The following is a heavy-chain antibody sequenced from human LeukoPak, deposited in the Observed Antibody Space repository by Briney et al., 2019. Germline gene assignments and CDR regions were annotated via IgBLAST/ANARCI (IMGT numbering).Heavy chain of an antibody. V-gene: IGHV1-24*01. J-gene: IGHJ6*02. CDR1: GYTLTELS. CDR3: ATSGYSSGWVSISWYGMDV. Sequence: GASVTVSCTVSGYTLTELSMHWVRQAPGKGLEWMGGFDPEDGETIYAQKFQGRVTMTEDTSTDTAYMELSSLRSEDTAVYYCATSGYSSGWVSISWYGMDVWGQGTTVTVSS. CDR2: FDPEDGET. D-gene: IGHD6-19*01.